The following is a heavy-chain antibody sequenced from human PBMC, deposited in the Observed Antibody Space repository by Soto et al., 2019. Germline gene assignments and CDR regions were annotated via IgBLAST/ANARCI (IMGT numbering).Heavy chain of an antibody. CDR1: GGSISGSQW. CDR3: ATLPPRIVVTLLTLHT. Sequence: SETLSLTCDVSGGSISGSQWWTWVRQSPGKGLEWIAETHHSGKTYYNPSLKGRAIISLGTSKNQFSLRLISVTAADTAVYYCATLPPRIVVTLLTLHTWGQGIQVTVSS. J-gene: IGHJ5*02. D-gene: IGHD2-21*01. V-gene: IGHV4-4*02. CDR2: THHSGKT.